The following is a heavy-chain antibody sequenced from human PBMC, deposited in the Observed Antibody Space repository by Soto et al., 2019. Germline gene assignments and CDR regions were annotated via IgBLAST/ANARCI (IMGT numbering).Heavy chain of an antibody. CDR3: ARDRGSSPQWLVESY. CDR2: ISAYNGNT. Sequence: GASVKVSCKASGYTFTSYGISWVLQAPGQGLEWMGWISAYNGNTNYAQKLQGRVTMTTDTSTSTAYMELRSLRSDDTAVYYCARDRGSSPQWLVESYWGQGTLVTVSS. CDR1: GYTFTSYG. D-gene: IGHD6-19*01. J-gene: IGHJ4*02. V-gene: IGHV1-18*04.